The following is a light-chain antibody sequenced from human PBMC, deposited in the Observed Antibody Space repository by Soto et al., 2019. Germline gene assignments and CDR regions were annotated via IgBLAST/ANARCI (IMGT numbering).Light chain of an antibody. Sequence: QSVLTQPASVSGSPGQSITISCTGTSSDVGSYNLVSWYQQHPGKAPKLMIYEGSKRPSGVSNRFSGSKSGNTASLTISGLQAEDEADYYCCSYAGSSTFVWIFGGGTQLTVL. CDR2: EGS. V-gene: IGLV2-23*03. J-gene: IGLJ2*01. CDR3: CSYAGSSTFVWI. CDR1: SSDVGSYNL.